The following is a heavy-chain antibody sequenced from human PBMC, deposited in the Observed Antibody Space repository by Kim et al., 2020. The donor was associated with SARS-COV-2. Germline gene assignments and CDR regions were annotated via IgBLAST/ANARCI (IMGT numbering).Heavy chain of an antibody. J-gene: IGHJ6*02. Sequence: ASVKVSCKVSGYTLTELSMHWVRQAPGKGLEWMGGFDPEDGETIYAQKFQVRVTMTEDTSTDTAYMELSSLRSEDTAVYYCATYKQQLDIHYYYYYGIDVWGQQTTVTVSS. CDR1: GYTLTELS. D-gene: IGHD6-13*01. V-gene: IGHV1-24*01. CDR3: ATYKQQLDIHYYYYYGIDV. CDR2: FDPEDGET.